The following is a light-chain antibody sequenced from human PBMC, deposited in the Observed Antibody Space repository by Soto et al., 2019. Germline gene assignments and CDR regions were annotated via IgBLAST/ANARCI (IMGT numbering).Light chain of an antibody. CDR1: QSVSRR. CDR3: QKRKNWQVN. J-gene: IGKJ5*01. Sequence: EIVLTQSPATLSLSPGVIATLSCRAIQSVSRRLAWYQQRPGQSPRLLISGASMRASGVPVRFIGSGSGTDFTLTISSLEPEDFAVYYCQKRKNWQVNFGQGTRLEIK. CDR2: GAS. V-gene: IGKV3-11*01.